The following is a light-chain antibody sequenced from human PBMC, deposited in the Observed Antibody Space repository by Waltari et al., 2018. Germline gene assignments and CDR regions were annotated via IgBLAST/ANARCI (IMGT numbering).Light chain of an antibody. CDR1: QSVGRY. Sequence: EIVLTQSPGTLSLSPGARATLPCRASQSVGRYLAWYQQKPGQAPRLLIYGASSRATGIPDRFSGSGSGTDFSLTISRLEPEDFAVYYCQNHERLPAMFGQGTKVEIK. CDR2: GAS. CDR3: QNHERLPAM. V-gene: IGKV3-20*01. J-gene: IGKJ1*01.